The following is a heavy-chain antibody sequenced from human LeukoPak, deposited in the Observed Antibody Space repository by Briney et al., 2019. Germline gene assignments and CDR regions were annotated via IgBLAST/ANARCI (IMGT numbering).Heavy chain of an antibody. Sequence: SETLSLTCTVSGGSISGYYWSWVRQPPGKGLEWIGYIYYSGSTTYNPSLKGRVTISVDTSKNQFSLKLSSATAADTAVYFCARRTVVLDYWGQGTLVTVSS. V-gene: IGHV4-59*08. CDR3: ARRTVVLDY. D-gene: IGHD4-23*01. CDR2: IYYSGST. J-gene: IGHJ4*02. CDR1: GGSISGYY.